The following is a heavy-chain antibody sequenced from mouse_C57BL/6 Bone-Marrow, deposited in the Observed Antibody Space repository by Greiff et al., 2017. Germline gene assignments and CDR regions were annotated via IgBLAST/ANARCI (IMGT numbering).Heavy chain of an antibody. Sequence: EVQLQESGPGLVKPSQSLSLTCSVTGYSITSGYYWNWIRQFPGNILEWMGYISYDGSNNYNPSLKNRISITRDTSKNQFFLKLNSVTTEDTATYYCARRLAYWGQGNLVTVSA. J-gene: IGHJ3*01. V-gene: IGHV3-6*01. CDR3: ARRLAY. CDR1: GYSITSGYY. CDR2: ISYDGSN.